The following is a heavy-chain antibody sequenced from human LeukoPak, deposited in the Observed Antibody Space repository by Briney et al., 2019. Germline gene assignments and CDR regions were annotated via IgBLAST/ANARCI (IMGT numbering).Heavy chain of an antibody. CDR3: ARDQGSGLYNY. CDR1: GYTFTSYG. Sequence: ASVKVSCKASGYTFTSYGISWVRQAPGQGLEWMGRINPNSGGTNYAQKFQGRVTMTRDTSISTAYMELSRLRSDDTAVYYCARDQGSGLYNYWGQGTLVTVSS. J-gene: IGHJ4*02. CDR2: INPNSGGT. D-gene: IGHD3-22*01. V-gene: IGHV1-2*06.